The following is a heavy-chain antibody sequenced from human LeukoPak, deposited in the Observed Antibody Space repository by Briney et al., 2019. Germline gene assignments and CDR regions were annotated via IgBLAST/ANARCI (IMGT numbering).Heavy chain of an antibody. CDR2: IFDSGAPS. Sequence: GGSLRFSCVASGFPFSRHAMNWVRQAPGKAPEWVSSIFDSGAPSYYADSVKGRFTISRDNSGNTFYLQMENLRAEDSATYYCTKAVGGGRDAYDVWGLGTRVIVSS. D-gene: IGHD3-16*01. CDR3: TKAVGGGRDAYDV. J-gene: IGHJ3*01. V-gene: IGHV3-23*05. CDR1: GFPFSRHA.